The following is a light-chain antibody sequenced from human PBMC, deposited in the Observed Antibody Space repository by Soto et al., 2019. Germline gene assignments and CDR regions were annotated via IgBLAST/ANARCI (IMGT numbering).Light chain of an antibody. CDR2: GAS. CDR3: QQYNDWPIT. Sequence: EIVLTQSPATLSLSPGERATLSCRASQSVSSYLAWYQQKPGQAPRLLIYGASSRATGIPDRFSGSGSGTDFTLTISRLEPEDFAVYYCQQYNDWPITFGPGTRLEIK. J-gene: IGKJ5*01. CDR1: QSVSSY. V-gene: IGKV3-20*01.